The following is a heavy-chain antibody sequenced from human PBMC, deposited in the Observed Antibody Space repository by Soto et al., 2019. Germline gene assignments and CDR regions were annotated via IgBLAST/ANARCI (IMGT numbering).Heavy chain of an antibody. V-gene: IGHV1-18*01. J-gene: IGHJ4*02. CDR1: GYTFSNYG. Sequence: QVQLVQSGAEVKRPGASVRVSCKASGYTFSNYGVTWVRQAPGQGLEWMGWISAYNGNTNIAQKFQGRITMTTDTSTSTAYMELRSLRYDDTAVYYCAWSHGDYAGYWGQGTLVTVSS. D-gene: IGHD4-17*01. CDR3: AWSHGDYAGY. CDR2: ISAYNGNT.